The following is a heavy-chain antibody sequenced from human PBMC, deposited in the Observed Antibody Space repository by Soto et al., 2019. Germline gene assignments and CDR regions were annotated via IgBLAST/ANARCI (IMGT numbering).Heavy chain of an antibody. Sequence: GSLRLSCAASGYTFSDYYMSWIRQAPGKGLEWISYIDTSGTKIYYADSVKGRPTITRDNAKNSLYLEMNSLRDEDTAVYYCASHYDMWSGYLSPVDYWGQGALVTVSS. CDR2: IDTSGTKI. CDR1: GYTFSDYY. CDR3: ASHYDMWSGYLSPVDY. V-gene: IGHV3-11*01. J-gene: IGHJ4*02. D-gene: IGHD3-3*01.